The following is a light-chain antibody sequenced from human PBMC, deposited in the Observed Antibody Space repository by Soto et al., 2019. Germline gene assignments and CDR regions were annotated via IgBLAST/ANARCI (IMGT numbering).Light chain of an antibody. CDR1: ESGSSNY. J-gene: IGKJ1*01. Sequence: EIVLTQSPGTLSLSPGERATLSCRASESGSSNYLAWYQQKPGQAPRLLIYGASTRATGVPDRFSGSGSGTDFTLSISRLEPEDFAVYYCQQYGGSPRTFGQGTKVEIK. CDR2: GAS. CDR3: QQYGGSPRT. V-gene: IGKV3-20*01.